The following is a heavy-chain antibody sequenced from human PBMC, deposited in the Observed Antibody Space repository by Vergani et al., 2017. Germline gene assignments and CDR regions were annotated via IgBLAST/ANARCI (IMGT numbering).Heavy chain of an antibody. J-gene: IGHJ4*02. D-gene: IGHD4-17*01. V-gene: IGHV4-4*02. CDR1: GGSISSSNW. CDR2: IYYSGST. Sequence: QVQLQESGPGLVKPSGTLSLTCAVSGGSISSSNWWSWVRQPPGKGLEWIGSIYYSGSTYYNPSLKSRVTISVDTSKNQFSLKLSSVTAADTAVYYCARHWDEDGDSLDYWGQGTLVTVSS. CDR3: ARHWDEDGDSLDY.